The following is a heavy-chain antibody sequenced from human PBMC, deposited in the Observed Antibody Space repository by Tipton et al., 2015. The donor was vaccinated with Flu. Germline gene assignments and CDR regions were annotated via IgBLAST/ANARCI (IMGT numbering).Heavy chain of an antibody. Sequence: TLSLTCTVSGDSISGGDYYWSWVRQPPGKGLEWIGCVFYSGNTYYNPSLKSRETISVDTSKNQFSLRLTSVTVADTAVYYCTRDAHDSSGYYYFTDSWGQGTLVTVSS. CDR2: VFYSGNT. V-gene: IGHV4-30-4*01. CDR1: GDSISGGDYY. D-gene: IGHD3-22*01. CDR3: TRDAHDSSGYYYFTDS. J-gene: IGHJ4*02.